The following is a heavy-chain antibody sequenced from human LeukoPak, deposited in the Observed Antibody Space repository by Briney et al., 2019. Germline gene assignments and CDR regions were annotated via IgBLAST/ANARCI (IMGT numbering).Heavy chain of an antibody. CDR2: IYYSGST. D-gene: IGHD2-15*01. Sequence: SETLSLTCAVYGGSISSYYWSWIRQPPGKGLEWIGYIYYSGSTNYNPSLKSRVTISVDTSKNQFSLKLSSVTAADTAVYYCAGSRGSYMNWFDPWGQGTLVTVSS. CDR1: GGSISSYY. CDR3: AGSRGSYMNWFDP. J-gene: IGHJ5*02. V-gene: IGHV4-59*01.